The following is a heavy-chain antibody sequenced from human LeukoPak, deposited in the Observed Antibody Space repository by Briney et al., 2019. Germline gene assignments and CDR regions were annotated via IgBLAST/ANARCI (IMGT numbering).Heavy chain of an antibody. Sequence: SGGSLRLSCAASGFTFDDYAMHWVRQAPGKGLEWVSGISWNSGSIGYADSVKGRFTISRDNAKNSLYLQMNSLRAEDTALYYCAKDIRITRYFDLWGRGTLVTVSS. D-gene: IGHD2-2*01. CDR3: AKDIRITRYFDL. CDR2: ISWNSGSI. J-gene: IGHJ2*01. CDR1: GFTFDDYA. V-gene: IGHV3-9*01.